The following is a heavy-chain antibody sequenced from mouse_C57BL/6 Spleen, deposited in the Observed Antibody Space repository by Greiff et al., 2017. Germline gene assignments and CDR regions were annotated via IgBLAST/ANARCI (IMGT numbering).Heavy chain of an antibody. D-gene: IGHD2-2*01. CDR3: ARGGGYDAYAMDY. J-gene: IGHJ4*01. CDR2: IYPGDGDT. V-gene: IGHV1-80*01. Sequence: QVQLQQSGAELVKPGASVKISCKASGYAFTSYWMNWVKQRPGKGLEWIGQIYPGDGDTNYNGKVKGKATLTAAKSSSTAYMQLSSLTSEDAAVYFCARGGGYDAYAMDYWGQGTSVTVSS. CDR1: GYAFTSYW.